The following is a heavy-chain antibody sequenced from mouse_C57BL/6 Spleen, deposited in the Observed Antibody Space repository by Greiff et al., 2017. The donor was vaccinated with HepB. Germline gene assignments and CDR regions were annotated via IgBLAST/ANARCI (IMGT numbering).Heavy chain of an antibody. D-gene: IGHD2-3*01. V-gene: IGHV1-69*01. CDR1: GYTFTSYW. CDR3: ARGLLHYWYFDV. Sequence: VQLQQSGAELVMPGASVKLSCKASGYTFTSYWMHWVKQRPGQGLEWIGEIDPSDSYTNYNQKFKGKSTLTVDKSSSTAYMQLSSLTSEDSAVYYCARGLLHYWYFDVWGTGTTVTVSS. CDR2: IDPSDSYT. J-gene: IGHJ1*03.